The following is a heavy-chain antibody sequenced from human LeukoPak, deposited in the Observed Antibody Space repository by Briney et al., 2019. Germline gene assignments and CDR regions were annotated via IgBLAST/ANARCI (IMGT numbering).Heavy chain of an antibody. CDR1: GGTFISYD. CDR2: IIPIFGTA. J-gene: IGHJ3*02. Sequence: SVKVSCKASGGTFISYDISWVRQAPGQGLEWMGRIIPIFGTANYAQKLQGRVTITTDESTSTAYMELSSLRSEDTDVYYCARCRDGYNSGAFDIWGQGTMVTVSS. CDR3: ARCRDGYNSGAFDI. V-gene: IGHV1-69*05. D-gene: IGHD5-24*01.